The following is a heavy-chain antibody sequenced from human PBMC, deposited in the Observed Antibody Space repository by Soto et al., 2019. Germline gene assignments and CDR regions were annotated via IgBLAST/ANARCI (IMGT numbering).Heavy chain of an antibody. CDR3: ARGCSSTSCPPSGMDV. J-gene: IGHJ6*02. CDR1: GDTFTSYG. CDR2: ISAYNGNT. Sequence: SVKVSCKASGDTFTSYGLSWVRQAPGQGLEWMGWISAYNGNTNYAQKLQGRVTMTTDTSTSTAYMELRSLRSDDTAVYYCARGCSSTSCPPSGMDVWGQGTTVTVSS. D-gene: IGHD2-2*01. V-gene: IGHV1-18*01.